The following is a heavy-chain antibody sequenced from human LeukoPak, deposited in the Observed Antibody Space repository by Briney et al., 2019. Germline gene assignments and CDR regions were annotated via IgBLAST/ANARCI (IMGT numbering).Heavy chain of an antibody. CDR3: ARDSRREQLANYYYYYMDV. Sequence: ASVKVSCKASGYTFTGYYMHWVRQAPGQGLEWMGRINPNSGGTNYAQKFQGRVTMTRDTSISTAYMELSRLRSDDTAVYYRARDSRREQLANYYYYYMDVWGKGTTVTVSS. D-gene: IGHD6-13*01. J-gene: IGHJ6*03. CDR1: GYTFTGYY. CDR2: INPNSGGT. V-gene: IGHV1-2*06.